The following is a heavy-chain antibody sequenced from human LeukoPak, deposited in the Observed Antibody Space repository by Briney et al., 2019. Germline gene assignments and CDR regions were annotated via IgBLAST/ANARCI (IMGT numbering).Heavy chain of an antibody. V-gene: IGHV3-33*06. CDR3: AKEGDQFRGYLDA. Sequence: GGSLRLTCAASGFTFSRLGMQWVRQAPGKGLEWVAMIWHDGSVEEYADSVKGRFSISRDNSQNTLYLQMNRLRDDDTAVYYCAKEGDQFRGYLDAWGKGTTVTVSS. CDR2: IWHDGSVE. J-gene: IGHJ6*03. CDR1: GFTFSRLG. D-gene: IGHD3-16*01.